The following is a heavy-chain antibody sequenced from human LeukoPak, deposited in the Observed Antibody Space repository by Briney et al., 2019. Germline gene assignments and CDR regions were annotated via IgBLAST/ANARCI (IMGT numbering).Heavy chain of an antibody. J-gene: IGHJ4*01. CDR1: GASISNFY. D-gene: IGHD3-16*02. CDR2: MLYSGST. Sequence: SETLSFTCTVSGASISNFYWSWIRQAPGQGLEWIGYMLYSGSTNQKPSLRRRVTISVDTSKNQVSLKLSSVTAADTAVYYCARSDIWGSYRFLDYWGQGILVTVSS. V-gene: IGHV4-59*08. CDR3: ARSDIWGSYRFLDY.